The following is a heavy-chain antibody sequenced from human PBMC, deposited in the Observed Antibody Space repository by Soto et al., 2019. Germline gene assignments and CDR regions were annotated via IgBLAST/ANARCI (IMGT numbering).Heavy chain of an antibody. CDR2: ISYDGSNK. J-gene: IGHJ5*02. Sequence: PGGSLRLSCAASGFTFSSYGMHWVRQAPGKGLEWVAVISYDGSNKYYADSVKGRFTISRDNSKNTLYLQMNSLRAEDTAVYYCAKGYYYGSGNLWGQGTLVTVSS. D-gene: IGHD3-10*01. V-gene: IGHV3-30*18. CDR1: GFTFSSYG. CDR3: AKGYYYGSGNL.